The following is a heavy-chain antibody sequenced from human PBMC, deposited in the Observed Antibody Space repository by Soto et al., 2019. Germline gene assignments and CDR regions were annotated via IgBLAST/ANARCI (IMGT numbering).Heavy chain of an antibody. J-gene: IGHJ6*02. CDR2: IDPSDSYT. D-gene: IGHD2-2*01. CDR1: GYSFTSYW. CDR3: ASMGPVVPAAYGGLYYYYYGMDV. Sequence: LGESLKISCKGSGYSFTSYWIGWVRQMPGKGLEWMGRIDPSDSYTNYSPSFQGHVTISADKSISTAYLQWSSLKASDTAMYYCASMGPVVPAAYGGLYYYYYGMDVWGQRTTVTVSS. V-gene: IGHV5-10-1*01.